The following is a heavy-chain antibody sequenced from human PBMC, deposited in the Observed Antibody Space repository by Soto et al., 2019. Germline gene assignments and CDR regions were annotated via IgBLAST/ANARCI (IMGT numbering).Heavy chain of an antibody. CDR1: GDSISSGGYY. V-gene: IGHV4-31*03. J-gene: IGHJ4*02. Sequence: PSETLSLTCTVSGDSISSGGYYWSWIRQHPGKGLEWIGYIYDNGGAYYSPSLKGRVVISVDTSKNQFSLKLSSVTAADTAVYYCASLPRAIFGVVIQYDYWGQGTLVTVSS. D-gene: IGHD3-3*01. CDR2: IYDNGGA. CDR3: ASLPRAIFGVVIQYDY.